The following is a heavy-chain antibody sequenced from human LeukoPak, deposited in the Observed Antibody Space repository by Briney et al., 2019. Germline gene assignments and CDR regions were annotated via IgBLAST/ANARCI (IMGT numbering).Heavy chain of an antibody. V-gene: IGHV4-34*01. CDR1: GGSISSYY. CDR2: INHSGST. Sequence: PSETLSLTCTVSGGSISSYYWSWIRQPPGKGLEWIGEINHSGSTNYNPSLKSRVTISVDTSKNQFSLKLSSVTAADTAVYYCATGGGSGWYENWFDPWGQGTLVTVSS. D-gene: IGHD6-19*01. J-gene: IGHJ5*02. CDR3: ATGGGSGWYENWFDP.